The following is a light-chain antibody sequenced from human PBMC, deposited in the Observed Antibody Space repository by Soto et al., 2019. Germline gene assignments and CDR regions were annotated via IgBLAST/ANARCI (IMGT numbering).Light chain of an antibody. J-gene: IGKJ5*01. V-gene: IGKV1-5*03. CDR3: QQYNSYPIT. CDR1: QGISSW. Sequence: IQMTQSPSTLSASVGDRVTITCRASQGISSWLAWFQQKPGKAPNLLIYKASSLQSGVPSRFSGSGSGTEFTLTISSLQPDDFATYYCQQYNSYPITFGQGTRLEIK. CDR2: KAS.